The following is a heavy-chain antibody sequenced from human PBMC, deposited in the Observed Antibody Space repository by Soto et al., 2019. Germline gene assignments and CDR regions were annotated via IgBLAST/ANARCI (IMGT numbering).Heavy chain of an antibody. CDR1: GGSISSYY. Sequence: TSETLSLTCTVSGGSISSYYWSWIRQPPGKGLEWIGYIYYSGSTNYNPSLKSRVTISVDTSKNQFSLKLSSVTAADTAVYYCARYRDCSSTSCPAYFDYWGQGTLVTVSS. CDR2: IYYSGST. V-gene: IGHV4-59*01. CDR3: ARYRDCSSTSCPAYFDY. J-gene: IGHJ4*02. D-gene: IGHD2-2*01.